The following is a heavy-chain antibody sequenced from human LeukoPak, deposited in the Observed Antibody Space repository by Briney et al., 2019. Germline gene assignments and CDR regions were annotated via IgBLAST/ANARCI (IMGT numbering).Heavy chain of an antibody. Sequence: PGGSLRLSCAASGFTFSSYAMSWVRQAPGKGLEWVSGISGSGGSTYYADSVKGRFTISRDNSKNTLSAQMNSLRAEDTAVYYCARDRDLTYCGGDCYSDSWGQGTLVTVSS. CDR1: GFTFSSYA. J-gene: IGHJ4*02. CDR3: ARDRDLTYCGGDCYSDS. D-gene: IGHD2-21*02. V-gene: IGHV3-23*01. CDR2: ISGSGGST.